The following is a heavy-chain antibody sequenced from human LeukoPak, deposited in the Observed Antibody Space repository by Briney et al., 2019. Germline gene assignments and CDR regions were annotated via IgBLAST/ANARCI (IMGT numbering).Heavy chain of an antibody. D-gene: IGHD3-10*01. V-gene: IGHV1-18*01. CDR1: GYTFTSYG. CDR3: ARGQTNRLLWVGELVSNINPFDY. J-gene: IGHJ4*02. CDR2: ISGYNGHT. Sequence: ASVKVSCKASGYTFTSYGISWVRQAPGQGLEWMGWISGYNGHTKYAQKVQGRVTMSTDTSTSSVYMELRSLISDDTGVYYCARGQTNRLLWVGELVSNINPFDYWGQGTLVTVSS.